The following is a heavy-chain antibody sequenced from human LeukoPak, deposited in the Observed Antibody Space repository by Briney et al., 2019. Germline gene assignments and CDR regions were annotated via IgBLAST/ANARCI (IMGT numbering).Heavy chain of an antibody. CDR1: GFTFSSYA. CDR2: ISGSGGST. D-gene: IGHD3-22*01. Sequence: PGGSLRLSCAASGFTFSSYAMSWVRQAPGKGLEWVSAISGSGGSTYYADSVKGRFTISRDNSKNTLYLQMNSLRAEDTAVYYCAREPYYYDSSGYGDYWGQGTLVTVSS. V-gene: IGHV3-23*01. J-gene: IGHJ4*02. CDR3: AREPYYYDSSGYGDY.